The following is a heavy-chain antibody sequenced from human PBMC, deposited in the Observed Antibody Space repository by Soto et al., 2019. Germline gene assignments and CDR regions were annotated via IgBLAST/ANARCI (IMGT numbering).Heavy chain of an antibody. D-gene: IGHD4-17*01. CDR3: VSGYGDYVARFDY. V-gene: IGHV3-74*01. CDR2: INSDGSST. J-gene: IGHJ4*02. Sequence: GGSLRLSCAASGLTFSSYWMHWVRQAPGKGLVWVSRINSDGSSTSYADSVKGRFTISRDNAKDTLYLQMNSLRAEDTAVYYCVSGYGDYVARFDYWGQGTLVTVSS. CDR1: GLTFSSYW.